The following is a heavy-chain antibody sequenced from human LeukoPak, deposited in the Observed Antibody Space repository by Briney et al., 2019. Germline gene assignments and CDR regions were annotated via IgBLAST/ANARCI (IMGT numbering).Heavy chain of an antibody. V-gene: IGHV4-34*01. Sequence: SETLSLTCAVYGGSFSGYYWTWIRQTPEKGLEWIGEMNPSGSTNYNPYLKSRVTISVDTSKNQFSLELSSVTAADTAVYCCARGRQDVTMIVVVMTAVSYYLDVWGKGTTVTVS. J-gene: IGHJ6*03. CDR2: MNPSGST. CDR1: GGSFSGYY. CDR3: ARGRQDVTMIVVVMTAVSYYLDV. D-gene: IGHD3-22*01.